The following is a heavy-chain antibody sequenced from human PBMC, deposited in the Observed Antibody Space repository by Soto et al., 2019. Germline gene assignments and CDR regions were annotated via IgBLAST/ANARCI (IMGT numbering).Heavy chain of an antibody. V-gene: IGHV3-21*01. J-gene: IGHJ3*02. CDR1: GFTFSSYS. Sequence: GGSLRLSCAASGFTFSSYSMNWVRQAPGKGLEWVSSISSSSSYIYYADSVKGRFTISRYNAKNSLYLQMNSLRAEDTAVYYCARGGNWNDGYDAFDIWGQGTMVTVSS. CDR2: ISSSSSYI. CDR3: ARGGNWNDGYDAFDI. D-gene: IGHD1-1*01.